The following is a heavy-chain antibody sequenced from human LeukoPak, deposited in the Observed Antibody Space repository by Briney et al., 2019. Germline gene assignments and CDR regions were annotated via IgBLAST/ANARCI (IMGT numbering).Heavy chain of an antibody. CDR2: ISGSGGST. CDR1: GFTFSSYA. Sequence: PGGSLRLSCAASGFTFSSYAMSWVRQAPGKGLEWVSAISGSGGSTYYADSVKGRFTISRDNSKNTLYLQMNSLRAEDTAVYYCAKGNWNDPPRYYFDYWGQGTLVTVPS. D-gene: IGHD1-1*01. J-gene: IGHJ4*02. V-gene: IGHV3-23*01. CDR3: AKGNWNDPPRYYFDY.